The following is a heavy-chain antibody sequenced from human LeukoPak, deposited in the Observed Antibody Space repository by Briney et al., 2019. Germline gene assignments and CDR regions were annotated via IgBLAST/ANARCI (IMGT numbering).Heavy chain of an antibody. J-gene: IGHJ6*03. CDR1: GYTFTGYY. D-gene: IGHD2-2*01. V-gene: IGHV1-2*02. CDR2: INPNSGGT. CDR3: ARDLRCSSTSCYYYYMDV. Sequence: ASVKVSCKASGYTFTGYYMHWVRQAPGQGLEWMGWINPNSGGTNYAQKFQGRVTMTRDTSISTAYMELSRLRSDDTAVYYCARDLRCSSTSCYYYYMDVWGKGTTVTVSS.